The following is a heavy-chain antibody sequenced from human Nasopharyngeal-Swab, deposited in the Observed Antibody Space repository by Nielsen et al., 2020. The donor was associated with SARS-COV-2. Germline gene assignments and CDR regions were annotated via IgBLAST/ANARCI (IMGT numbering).Heavy chain of an antibody. D-gene: IGHD3-3*01. CDR3: ARTLLGWWEWLSLAIYYGMDV. CDR2: ISVSNGET. Sequence: ASVKVSCKASGYPFSSYGISWLRQAPGQGLERVGWISVSNGETNYAQKLQGRVTMTTDTSTSTAYMELRSLRSDDTAVYYCARTLLGWWEWLSLAIYYGMDVWGQGTTVTVSS. V-gene: IGHV1-18*04. CDR1: GYPFSSYG. J-gene: IGHJ6*02.